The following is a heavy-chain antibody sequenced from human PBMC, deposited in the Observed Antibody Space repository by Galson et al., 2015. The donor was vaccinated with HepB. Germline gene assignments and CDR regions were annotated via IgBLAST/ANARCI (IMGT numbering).Heavy chain of an antibody. V-gene: IGHV7-4-1*02. CDR1: GYTFTDYV. Sequence: SVKVSCKASGYTFTDYVVNWARQAPGQGLEWRGWMNTNTGKPTYAPGFACRFVCSLDTSVTTAYLQISSLETDDTAVYYCARSTLRFLYWLPYYDYYYMDVWGEGTTVTVSS. CDR2: MNTNTGKP. D-gene: IGHD3-3*01. J-gene: IGHJ6*03. CDR3: ARSTLRFLYWLPYYDYYYMDV.